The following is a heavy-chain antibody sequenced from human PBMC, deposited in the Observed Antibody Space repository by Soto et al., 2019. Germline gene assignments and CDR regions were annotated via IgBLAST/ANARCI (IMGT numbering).Heavy chain of an antibody. D-gene: IGHD3-10*01. CDR2: INHSGST. J-gene: IGHJ6*02. CDR3: ARGRYYGSGSYVYYGMDV. CDR1: GGSVSGYY. Sequence: SETLSLTCAVYGGSVSGYYWSWIRQPPGKGLEWIGEINHSGSTNYNPSLKSRVTISVDTSKNQFSLKLSSVTAADTAVYYCARGRYYGSGSYVYYGMDVWGQGTTVTVSS. V-gene: IGHV4-34*01.